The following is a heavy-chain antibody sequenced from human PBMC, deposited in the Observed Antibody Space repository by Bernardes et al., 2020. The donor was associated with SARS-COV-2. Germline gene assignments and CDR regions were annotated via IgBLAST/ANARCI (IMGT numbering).Heavy chain of an antibody. CDR3: VKSGDVYSRLWFDS. Sequence: SETLSLICSVSGASINDHYWAWIRQPPGKGLEWIGHIDYSGVPVNNPSLESRVTISLDTSKNQFSLRLRLATAADTAMYYCVKSGDVYSRLWFDSWGQGTLVTVSS. CDR1: GASINDHY. D-gene: IGHD1-26*01. CDR2: IDYSGVP. J-gene: IGHJ5*01. V-gene: IGHV4-59*08.